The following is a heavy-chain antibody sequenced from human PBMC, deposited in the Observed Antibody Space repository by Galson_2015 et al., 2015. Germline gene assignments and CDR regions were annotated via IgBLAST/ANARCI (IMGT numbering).Heavy chain of an antibody. D-gene: IGHD3-10*01. Sequence: LRLSCAGSGFPFSSFGMHWVRQAPGAGLEWVAVLSNDGTVEFYADSVKGRFIISRDNSKNTLYLQMNRMTSEDTAVYYCAKDDRYYYGSGKYPSVLHCDHWGQGTLVNVSS. J-gene: IGHJ4*02. V-gene: IGHV3-30*18. CDR2: LSNDGTVE. CDR1: GFPFSSFG. CDR3: AKDDRYYYGSGKYPSVLHCDH.